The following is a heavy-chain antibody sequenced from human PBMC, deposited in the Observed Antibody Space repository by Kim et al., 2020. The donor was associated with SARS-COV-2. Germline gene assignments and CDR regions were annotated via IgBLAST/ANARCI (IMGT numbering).Heavy chain of an antibody. CDR2: IYYSGST. J-gene: IGHJ4*02. D-gene: IGHD6-19*01. Sequence: SETLSLTCTVSGGSISSRSYYWGWIRQPPGKGLEWIGSIYYSGSTYYNPSLKSRVTISVDTSKNQFSLKLSSVTAADTAVYYCASGGYSSGWYKYWGQGTLVTVSS. CDR3: ASGGYSSGWYKY. V-gene: IGHV4-39*01. CDR1: GGSISSRSYY.